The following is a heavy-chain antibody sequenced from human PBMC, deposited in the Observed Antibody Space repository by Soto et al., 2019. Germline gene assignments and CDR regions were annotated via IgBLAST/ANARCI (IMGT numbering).Heavy chain of an antibody. Sequence: PGGSLRLSCAASGFTFSSYSMNWVRQAPGKGLEWISYISSNSGTIYNADSVKGRFTISRDNSKNTLYLQMNSLRAEDTAVYYCAKDLIVAHGDHFAYWGQGTLVTVSS. J-gene: IGHJ4*02. CDR1: GFTFSSYS. V-gene: IGHV3-48*01. D-gene: IGHD3-16*02. CDR3: AKDLIVAHGDHFAY. CDR2: ISSNSGTI.